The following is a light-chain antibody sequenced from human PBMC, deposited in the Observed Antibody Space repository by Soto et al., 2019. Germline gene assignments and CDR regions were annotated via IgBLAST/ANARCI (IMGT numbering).Light chain of an antibody. CDR3: QQYGSSGT. CDR1: QSVSNNY. J-gene: IGKJ1*01. V-gene: IGKV3-20*01. CDR2: DAS. Sequence: EIVLTQSPGTLSLSPGERATLSCRTSQSVSNNYLAWYQQKPGQPPRLLIYDASNRATGIPARFSGSGSGTDFTLPISRLEHEDFAVYYCQQYGSSGTFGQGTKGDIK.